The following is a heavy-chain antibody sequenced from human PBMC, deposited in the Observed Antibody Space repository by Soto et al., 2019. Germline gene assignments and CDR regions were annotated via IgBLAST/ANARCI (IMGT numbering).Heavy chain of an antibody. CDR1: GYTFTSDA. Sequence: QVQLVQSGAEEKKPGASVKVSCKASGYTFTSDAMHWVRQAPGQRLEWMGWINAGNGNTKYSQKFQGRVTITRDTSASTAYMELSSLRYEDTAVYYCARGLWGYGMDVWGQGTTVTVSS. V-gene: IGHV1-3*05. J-gene: IGHJ6*02. CDR3: ARGLWGYGMDV. D-gene: IGHD3-16*01. CDR2: INAGNGNT.